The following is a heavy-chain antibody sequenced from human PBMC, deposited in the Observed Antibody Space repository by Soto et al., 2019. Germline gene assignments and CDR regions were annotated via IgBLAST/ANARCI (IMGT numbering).Heavy chain of an antibody. CDR1: GFTFSDYT. CDR2: ISHDGSLS. V-gene: IGHV3-30*04. CDR3: VNQEVGATVYFDH. Sequence: GGSLRLSCAASGFTFSDYTMHWVRQAPGRGLEWVAVISHDGSLSYDADSVKGRFTISRDNSRDTLFLEMNGLRVEDTAVYYCVNQEVGATVYFDHWGRGTLVTVSS. J-gene: IGHJ4*02. D-gene: IGHD1-26*01.